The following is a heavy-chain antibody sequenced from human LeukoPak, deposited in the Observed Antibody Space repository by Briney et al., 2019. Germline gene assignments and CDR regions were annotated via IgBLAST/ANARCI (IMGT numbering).Heavy chain of an antibody. CDR3: AKDPGSIVVVTDAYFDF. D-gene: IGHD2-21*02. V-gene: IGHV3-7*03. CDR2: INQDASEI. Sequence: PGGSLRLSCAASGFTFSTYWMNWYRQAPGKGLEWVGNINQDASEINYVDSVRGRFTISRDNSKNTLYLQMDSLRAEDTAVYYCAKDPGSIVVVTDAYFDFWGQGTPVTVSS. CDR1: GFTFSTYW. J-gene: IGHJ4*02.